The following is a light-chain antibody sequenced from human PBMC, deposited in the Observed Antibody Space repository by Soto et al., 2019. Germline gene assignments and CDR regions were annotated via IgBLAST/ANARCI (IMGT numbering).Light chain of an antibody. Sequence: DIQMNQSPSTLSASVGDRVTITCRASQSISSWLAWYQQKPGKAPKLLIYEASNLESGVPSRFSGSGSGTEFTLTISSLQPDDFATYYCQQSNNYPWTFGQGTKVEIK. J-gene: IGKJ1*01. CDR3: QQSNNYPWT. V-gene: IGKV1-5*03. CDR2: EAS. CDR1: QSISSW.